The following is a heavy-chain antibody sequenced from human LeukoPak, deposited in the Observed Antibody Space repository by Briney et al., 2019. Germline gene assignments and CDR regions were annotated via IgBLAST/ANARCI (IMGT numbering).Heavy chain of an antibody. CDR2: INSNSGGT. J-gene: IGHJ4*02. CDR3: ARPAEGKGNYFDY. CDR1: GYTFTSYG. D-gene: IGHD2-2*01. Sequence: ASVKVSCKASGYTFTSYGISWVRQAPGQGLEWMGWINSNSGGTNYAQKFQGRVTMTRDTSISTVYMELSRLRSDDTAVYYCARPAEGKGNYFDYWGQGTLVTVSS. V-gene: IGHV1-2*02.